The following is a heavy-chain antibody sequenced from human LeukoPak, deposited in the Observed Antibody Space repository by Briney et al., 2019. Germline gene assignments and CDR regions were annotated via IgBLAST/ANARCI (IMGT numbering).Heavy chain of an antibody. CDR3: ARTMWGFDY. Sequence: GESLKISCASSGFAFSDYEMNWVRQAPGKGLEWVSYISSSGSIIYYADSVKGRFTISRDNAKRSLFLQMNSLRVEDTAVYYCARTMWGFDYWGQGTLVTVSS. J-gene: IGHJ4*02. V-gene: IGHV3-48*03. CDR2: ISSSGSII. CDR1: GFAFSDYE. D-gene: IGHD7-27*01.